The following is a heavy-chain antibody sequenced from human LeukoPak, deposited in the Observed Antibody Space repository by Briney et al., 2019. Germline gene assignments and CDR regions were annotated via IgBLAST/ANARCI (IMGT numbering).Heavy chain of an antibody. V-gene: IGHV3-23*01. CDR1: GFTFSSYA. Sequence: GGSLRLSCAASGFTFSSYAMSWVRQAPGKGLEWFSAISGSGGSTYYADSVKGRFTISRDNSKNTLYLQMNSLRAEDTAVYYCAKGRIVATRSFDYWGQGTLVTVSS. CDR2: ISGSGGST. J-gene: IGHJ4*02. D-gene: IGHD5-12*01. CDR3: AKGRIVATRSFDY.